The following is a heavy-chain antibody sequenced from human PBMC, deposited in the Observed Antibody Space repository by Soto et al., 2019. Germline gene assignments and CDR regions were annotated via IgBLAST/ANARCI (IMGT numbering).Heavy chain of an antibody. Sequence: GGSLRLSCAASGFTFSSYGMHWVRQAPGKGLEWVAVIWYDGSNKYYADSVKGRFTISRDNSKNTLYLQMNSLRAEDTAVYYCARDGENTIFGVGISSYYGMDVWGQGTTVTVSS. D-gene: IGHD3-3*01. V-gene: IGHV3-33*01. CDR3: ARDGENTIFGVGISSYYGMDV. CDR1: GFTFSSYG. J-gene: IGHJ6*02. CDR2: IWYDGSNK.